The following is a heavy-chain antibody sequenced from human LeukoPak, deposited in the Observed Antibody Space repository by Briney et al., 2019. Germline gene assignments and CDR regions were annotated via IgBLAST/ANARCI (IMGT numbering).Heavy chain of an antibody. V-gene: IGHV1-69*06. J-gene: IGHJ4*02. CDR2: IIPIFGTA. D-gene: IGHD4-17*01. Sequence: GASVKVSCRASGGTFSSYAISWVRQAPGQGLEWMGGIIPIFGTANYAQKFQGRVTITADKSPSTAYMELSSLRSEDTAVYYGGRYRGGGGDDYGDYGYFDYWGQGTLVTVSS. CDR3: GRYRGGGGDDYGDYGYFDY. CDR1: GGTFSSYA.